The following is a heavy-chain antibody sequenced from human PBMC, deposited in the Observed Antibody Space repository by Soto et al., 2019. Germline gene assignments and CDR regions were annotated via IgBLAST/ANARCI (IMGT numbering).Heavy chain of an antibody. Sequence: NPSETLSLTCTVAGASMSNYFWHWIRQSPGKGLEYIGYIYYSGSTYYNPSLKSRLTISVDTSKSQFSLKLSSATAADTAVYYCAASGSNGQFDYWAQGTLVTVSS. CDR2: IYYSGST. V-gene: IGHV4-59*01. J-gene: IGHJ4*02. CDR1: GASMSNYF. CDR3: AASGSNGQFDY. D-gene: IGHD3-10*01.